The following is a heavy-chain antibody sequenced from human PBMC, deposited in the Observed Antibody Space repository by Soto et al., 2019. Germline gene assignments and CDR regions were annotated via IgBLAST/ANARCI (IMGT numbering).Heavy chain of an antibody. D-gene: IGHD4-4*01. CDR1: GYTFTSYA. J-gene: IGHJ4*02. CDR3: ARSLADYSNLDH. CDR2: INAGNGNT. Sequence: ASVKVSCKASGYTFTSYAMHWVRQAPGQRLEWMGWINAGNGNTKYSQKFQDRVTVTRDTSATTVYVELNSLTSEDTAVFFCARSLADYSNLDHWGRGTLVTVSS. V-gene: IGHV1-3*01.